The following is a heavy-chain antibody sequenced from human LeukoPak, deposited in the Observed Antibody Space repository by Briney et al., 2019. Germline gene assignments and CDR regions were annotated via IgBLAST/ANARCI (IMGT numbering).Heavy chain of an antibody. D-gene: IGHD6-19*01. CDR3: ARAYSSGWYGVGYYYYYMDV. CDR1: GYSFTGYY. Sequence: ASVKVSCKASGYSFTGYYMHWVRQAPGQGLEWMGWINPNSGGTNYAQKFQGRVTMTLDTSISTAYMELSRLRSDDTAVYYCARAYSSGWYGVGYYYYYMDVWGKGTTVTVSS. J-gene: IGHJ6*03. V-gene: IGHV1-2*02. CDR2: INPNSGGT.